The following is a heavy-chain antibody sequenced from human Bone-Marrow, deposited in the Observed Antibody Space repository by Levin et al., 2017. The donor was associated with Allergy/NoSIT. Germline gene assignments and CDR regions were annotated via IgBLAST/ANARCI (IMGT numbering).Heavy chain of an antibody. Sequence: SETLSLTCAISGDSVSSDSAAWAWLRQSPSRGLEWLGRTYYRSKWYHDYAVSVKSRITINPDTSKNQFSLLLNSVTPEDTAVYFCSRTYYIAGSRDHWFDPWGQGTLVTVSS. CDR3: SRTYYIAGSRDHWFDP. CDR1: GDSVSSDSAA. J-gene: IGHJ5*02. CDR2: TYYRSKWYH. D-gene: IGHD3-10*01. V-gene: IGHV6-1*01.